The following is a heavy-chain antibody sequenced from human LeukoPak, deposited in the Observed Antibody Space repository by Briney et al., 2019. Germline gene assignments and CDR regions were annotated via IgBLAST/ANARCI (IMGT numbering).Heavy chain of an antibody. J-gene: IGHJ6*04. CDR2: ISSSSRSI. D-gene: IGHD1-26*01. Sequence: PGGSLRLSCAASGFTFSSYSRNWVRQAPGKGLEWVSYISSSSRSIYYADSVKGRFAISRDNARNSLFLQMNSLRAEDTALYYCAGGYPGGVWGKGSTVTVSS. CDR1: GFTFSSYS. V-gene: IGHV3-48*01. CDR3: AGGYPGGV.